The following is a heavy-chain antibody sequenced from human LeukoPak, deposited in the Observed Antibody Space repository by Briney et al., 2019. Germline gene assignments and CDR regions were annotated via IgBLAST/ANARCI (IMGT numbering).Heavy chain of an antibody. CDR3: ARSYCGGDCLKPSAYYYYYMDV. D-gene: IGHD2-21*01. CDR1: GGSISSYY. CDR2: IYYSGST. V-gene: IGHV4-59*01. J-gene: IGHJ6*03. Sequence: SETLSLTCTVSGGSISSYYWSWIRQPPGKGLEWIGYIYYSGSTNYNPSLKSRVTISVDTSKYQFSLKLSSVTAADTAVYYCARSYCGGDCLKPSAYYYYYMDVWGKGTTVTVSS.